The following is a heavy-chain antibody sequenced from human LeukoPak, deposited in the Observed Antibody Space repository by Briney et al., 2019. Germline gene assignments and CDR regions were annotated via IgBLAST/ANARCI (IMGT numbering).Heavy chain of an antibody. V-gene: IGHV1-18*01. CDR2: ISAYNGNT. D-gene: IGHD2-2*02. J-gene: IGHJ5*02. CDR1: GYTFTSYD. Sequence: ASVKVSCKASGYTFTSYDISWVRQAPGQGLEWMGWISAYNGNTNYAQKLQGRVTMTTDTSTSTAYMELRSLRSDDTAVYYCARARYCSSTSCYNNWFDPWGQGTLVTVSS. CDR3: ARARYCSSTSCYNNWFDP.